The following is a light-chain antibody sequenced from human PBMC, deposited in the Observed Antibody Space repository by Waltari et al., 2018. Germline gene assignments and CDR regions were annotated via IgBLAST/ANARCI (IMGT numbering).Light chain of an antibody. CDR3: CSYAGSSTWV. CDR2: EVS. J-gene: IGLJ3*02. CDR1: SSDVGSYNL. Sequence: QSALTQPASVSGSPGQSITISCTGTSSDVGSYNLVSWYQQDPGKAPNLRIYEVSKRPSGVSNRFAGSKSGNTASLTISGLQAEDEADYYCCSYAGSSTWVFGGGTKLTVL. V-gene: IGLV2-23*02.